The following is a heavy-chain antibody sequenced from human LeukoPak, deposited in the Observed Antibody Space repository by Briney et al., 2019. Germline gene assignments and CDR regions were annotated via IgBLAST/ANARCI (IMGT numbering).Heavy chain of an antibody. V-gene: IGHV3-21*01. CDR3: ARDGSITMIVVVNELDY. J-gene: IGHJ4*02. CDR2: ISSSSSYI. CDR1: GFTFSSYS. Sequence: AGGSLRLSCAASGFTFSSYSMNWVRQAPGKGLEWVSSISSSSSYIYYADSVKGRFTTSRDNAKNSLYLQMNSLRAEDTAVYYCARDGSITMIVVVNELDYWGQGTLVTVSS. D-gene: IGHD3-22*01.